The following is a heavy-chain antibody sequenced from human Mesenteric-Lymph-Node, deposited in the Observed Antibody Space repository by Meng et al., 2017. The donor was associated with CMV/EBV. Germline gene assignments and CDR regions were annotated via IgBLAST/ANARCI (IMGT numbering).Heavy chain of an antibody. J-gene: IGHJ6*02. CDR2: IAPDGSGK. CDR1: GFTFSTSW. Sequence: GESLKISCGASGFTFSTSWMGWVRQAPGRELEWVAHIAPDGSGKYYVDSVKGRFTISRDNAKNSLYLQMNSLRAEDTAVYYCARAVGYYDFWSGYSYYYYGMDVWGQGTTVTVSS. V-gene: IGHV3-7*01. D-gene: IGHD3-3*01. CDR3: ARAVGYYDFWSGYSYYYYGMDV.